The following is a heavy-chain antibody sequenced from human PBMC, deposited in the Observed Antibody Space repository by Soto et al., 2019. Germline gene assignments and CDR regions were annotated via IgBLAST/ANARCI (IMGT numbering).Heavy chain of an antibody. V-gene: IGHV3-23*01. J-gene: IGHJ6*02. CDR3: AKSYSSGWSLYYYGMDV. CDR2: ISGTGSPT. CDR1: GFTFSSYA. D-gene: IGHD6-19*01. Sequence: GGSLRLSCAASGFTFSSYAMTWVRQAPGRGLEWVSAISGTGSPTYYADSVKGRFTISRDNSKNTLYLQMNSLRAEDTASYYCAKSYSSGWSLYYYGMDVWGQGTTVTVSS.